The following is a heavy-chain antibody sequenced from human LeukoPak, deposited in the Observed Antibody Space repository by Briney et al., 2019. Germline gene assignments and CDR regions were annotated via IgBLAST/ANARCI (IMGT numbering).Heavy chain of an antibody. V-gene: IGHV1-69*05. CDR1: VGTFSSYA. CDR3: ARAFFATPGYSGYGGFDY. CDR2: IIPIFGTA. D-gene: IGHD5-12*01. J-gene: IGHJ4*02. Sequence: ASVKVSCKASVGTFSSYAISWVRQAPGQGLEWMGGIIPIFGTANYAQKFQGRVTITTDESTSTAYMELSSLRSEDTAVYYCARAFFATPGYSGYGGFDYWGQGTLVTVSS.